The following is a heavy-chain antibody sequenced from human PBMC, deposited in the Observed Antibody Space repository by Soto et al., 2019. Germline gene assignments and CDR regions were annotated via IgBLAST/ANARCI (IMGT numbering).Heavy chain of an antibody. CDR1: GFTFRNYP. Sequence: GWSLRLSCAASGFTFRNYPMTWVRQAPGKGLDWVSTISGSGVDTYYPNSVKGRVTISRDNSKNTLYLQINSLRAEDTAIYYCAKGGLLPRANRWFWGQGTLVTVSS. D-gene: IGHD2-2*01. CDR3: AKGGLLPRANRWF. CDR2: ISGSGVDT. V-gene: IGHV3-23*01. J-gene: IGHJ4*02.